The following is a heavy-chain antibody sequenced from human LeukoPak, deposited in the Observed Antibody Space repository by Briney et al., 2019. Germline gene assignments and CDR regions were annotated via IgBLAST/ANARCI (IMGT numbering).Heavy chain of an antibody. Sequence: KSSETLPLTCTVSGDSISTYSWIWIRQPSGKGLESIGDISYSGSTNFNPSLQSRVTMSVATSKNQFSPKLNRATAADTAVYYCAKAMSSAWNFDLWGRGTLVTVSS. D-gene: IGHD3-10*01. CDR3: AKAMSSAWNFDL. CDR2: ISYSGST. CDR1: GDSISTYS. J-gene: IGHJ2*01. V-gene: IGHV4-59*01.